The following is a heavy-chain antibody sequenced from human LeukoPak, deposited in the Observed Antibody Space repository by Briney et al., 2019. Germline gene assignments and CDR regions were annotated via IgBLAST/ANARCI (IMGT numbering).Heavy chain of an antibody. CDR1: GGTFSNYA. V-gene: IGHV7-4-1*02. D-gene: IGHD3-10*01. CDR3: ARGTWYYYGSGMRNDAFDI. J-gene: IGHJ3*02. CDR2: INTNTGNP. Sequence: ASVKVSCKAFGGTFSNYAISWVRQAPGHGLEWMGWINTNTGNPTYAQGFTGRFVFSLDTSVSTAYLQISSLKAEDTAVYYCARGTWYYYGSGMRNDAFDIWGQGTMVTVSS.